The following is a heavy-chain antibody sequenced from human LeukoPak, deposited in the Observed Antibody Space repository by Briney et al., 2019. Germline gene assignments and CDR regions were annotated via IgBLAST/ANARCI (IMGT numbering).Heavy chain of an antibody. J-gene: IGHJ4*02. Sequence: PGGSLRLSCAASGFTFSSYAMHWVRQAPGKGLEYVSAISSNGGSTYYANSVKGRFTISRDNSKNTLYLQMGSLRAEDMAVYYYARTGYSSSWYENPGDYWGQGTLVTVSS. CDR2: ISSNGGST. V-gene: IGHV3-64*01. D-gene: IGHD6-13*01. CDR1: GFTFSSYA. CDR3: ARTGYSSSWYENPGDY.